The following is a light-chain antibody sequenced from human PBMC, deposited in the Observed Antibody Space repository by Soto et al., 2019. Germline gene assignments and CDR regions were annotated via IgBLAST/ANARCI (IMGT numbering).Light chain of an antibody. CDR2: EVS. Sequence: QSALTQPASVSGSPGQSITISCTGTSSDVGGYNYVSWYQQHPGKAPKLMIYEVSNRPSGVSNRFSGSKSGNTASLTISGLQAEDEADYYCSSYTSSSTHVAFGRGTKLTVL. CDR3: SSYTSSSTHVA. J-gene: IGLJ2*01. V-gene: IGLV2-14*01. CDR1: SSDVGGYNY.